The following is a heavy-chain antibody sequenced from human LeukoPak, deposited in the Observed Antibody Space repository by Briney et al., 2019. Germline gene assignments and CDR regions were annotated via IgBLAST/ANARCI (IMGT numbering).Heavy chain of an antibody. CDR1: GFTFSSYW. CDR2: IKQDGSEK. D-gene: IGHD3-9*01. V-gene: IGHV3-7*01. J-gene: IGHJ4*02. CDR3: ARDLAYYDILTGYLVDDY. Sequence: GSLRLSCAASGFTFSSYWMSWVRQAPGKGLEWVANIKQDGSEKYYVDSVKGRFTISRDNAKNSLYLQMNSLRAEDTAVYYCARDLAYYDILTGYLVDDYWGQGTLVTVSS.